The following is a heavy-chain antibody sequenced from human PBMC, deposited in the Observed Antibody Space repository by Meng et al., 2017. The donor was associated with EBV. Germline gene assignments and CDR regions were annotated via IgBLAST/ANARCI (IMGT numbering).Heavy chain of an antibody. Sequence: QVQLVESGVELKKPGASVKVSCKASGYTFSSYYIHWVREAPGQGLEWMGMINPTGENTAYAQKFQGRVTMTRDMSTSSVYMELSSLRPDDTALYYCARAWGYTGNYYYFDYWGQGTLVTASS. V-gene: IGHV1-46*01. D-gene: IGHD1-26*01. CDR3: ARAWGYTGNYYYFDY. J-gene: IGHJ4*02. CDR1: GYTFSSYY. CDR2: INPTGENT.